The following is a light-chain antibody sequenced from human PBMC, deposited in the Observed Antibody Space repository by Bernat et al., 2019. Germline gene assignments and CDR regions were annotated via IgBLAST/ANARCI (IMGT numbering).Light chain of an antibody. CDR3: KQSYSTPPLT. CDR2: AAS. V-gene: IGKV1-9*01. CDR1: QGISSY. J-gene: IGKJ4*01. Sequence: DIQLTQSPSFLSASVGDRVTITCRASQGISSYLAWYQQKPGKAPKLLIYAASTLQSGVPSRFSGSGSGTEFTLTISSLQPEDFATYYCKQSYSTPPLTFGGGTKVEIK.